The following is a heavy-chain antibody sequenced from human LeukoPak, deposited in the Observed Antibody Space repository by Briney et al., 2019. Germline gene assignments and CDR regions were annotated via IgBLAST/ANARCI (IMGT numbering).Heavy chain of an antibody. D-gene: IGHD2-15*01. Sequence: ASVKVPCKASGGTFSSYAISWVRQAPGQGLEWMGGIIPIFGTANYAQKLQGRVTMTTDTSTSTAYMELRSLRSDDTAVYYCARDGRAANSDRWVWGQGTLVTVSS. J-gene: IGHJ4*02. CDR1: GGTFSSYA. CDR3: ARDGRAANSDRWV. V-gene: IGHV1-69*05. CDR2: IIPIFGTA.